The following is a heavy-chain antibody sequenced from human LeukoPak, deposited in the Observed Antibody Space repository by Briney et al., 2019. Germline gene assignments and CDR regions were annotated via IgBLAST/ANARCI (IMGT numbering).Heavy chain of an antibody. CDR2: IIPIFGTA. D-gene: IGHD2-15*01. Sequence: RASVKVSCKASGGTFSSYAISWVRQAPGQGLEWMGRIIPIFGTANYAQKFQGRVTITADKSTSTAYMELSSLRSEDTAVYYCARAGNVVVAAAEWGQGTLVTVSS. CDR1: GGTFSSYA. CDR3: ARAGNVVVAAAE. J-gene: IGHJ4*02. V-gene: IGHV1-69*06.